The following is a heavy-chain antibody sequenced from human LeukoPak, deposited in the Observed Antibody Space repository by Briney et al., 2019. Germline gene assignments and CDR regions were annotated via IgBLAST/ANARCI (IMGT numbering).Heavy chain of an antibody. D-gene: IGHD2-15*01. CDR1: GFTFSSYW. J-gene: IGHJ4*02. CDR3: ARDAVVAATPFFDY. CDR2: INSDGSST. V-gene: IGHV3-74*01. Sequence: GGSLRLSCAASGFTFSSYWMHWVRQAPGKGLVWVSRINSDGSSTSYADSVKGRFTISRDNAKNTLYLQMSSLRAEDTAVYYCARDAVVAATPFFDYWGQGTLVTVSS.